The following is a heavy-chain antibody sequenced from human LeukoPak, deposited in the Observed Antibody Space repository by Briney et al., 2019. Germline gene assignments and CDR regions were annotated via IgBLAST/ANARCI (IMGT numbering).Heavy chain of an antibody. V-gene: IGHV4-4*07. D-gene: IGHD3-16*02. CDR2: IYTSGST. J-gene: IGHJ4*02. CDR1: GYSISSGYY. Sequence: SETLSLTCTVSGYSISSGYYWGWIRQPAGKGLEWIGRIYTSGSTNYNPSLKSRVTMSVDTSKNQFSLKLSSVTAADTAVYYCAGIYVWGSYRQMGYYFDYWGQGTLVTVSS. CDR3: AGIYVWGSYRQMGYYFDY.